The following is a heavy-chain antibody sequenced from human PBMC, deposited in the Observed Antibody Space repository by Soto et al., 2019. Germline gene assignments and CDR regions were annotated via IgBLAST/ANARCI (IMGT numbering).Heavy chain of an antibody. J-gene: IGHJ3*01. D-gene: IGHD3-22*01. Sequence: PGGSLRLSCAASGFTFRTYGMSWVRQPPGKGLEWVSAISGSGASAYYVDSVKGRFTISRDNSKNTLYPQMNSLRAEDTALYYCAKYPAYYDSSGPSFDAFDVWGQGTMVTVSS. CDR3: AKYPAYYDSSGPSFDAFDV. CDR1: GFTFRTYG. V-gene: IGHV3-23*01. CDR2: ISGSGASA.